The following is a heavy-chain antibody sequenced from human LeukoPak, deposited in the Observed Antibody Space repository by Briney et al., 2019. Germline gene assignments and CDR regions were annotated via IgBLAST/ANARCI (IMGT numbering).Heavy chain of an antibody. CDR3: AKGALVATGHVDY. Sequence: GGSLRLSCAASGFTFSSYVMSWVRQAPGKGLEWVSLISGSGGSTYYADSAKGRFTISRDTSKNMLYLQMNSLRAEDTAVYYCAKGALVATGHVDYWGQGTLVTVSS. CDR2: ISGSGGST. J-gene: IGHJ4*02. CDR1: GFTFSSYV. V-gene: IGHV3-23*01. D-gene: IGHD5-12*01.